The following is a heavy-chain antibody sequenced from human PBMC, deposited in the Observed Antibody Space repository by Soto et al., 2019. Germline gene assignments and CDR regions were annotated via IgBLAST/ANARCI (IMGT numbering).Heavy chain of an antibody. CDR3: ARDYTRQSDPDYVPNWFDP. V-gene: IGHV4-4*02. CDR1: GGSISTSNW. Sequence: QVQLQESGPGLVKPLGTLSLTCVVSGGSISTSNWWSWVRQSPGKGLEWIGEVYPSGSTNYNPSLRSRVTISIANSKNQFSMTLNSVTAADTAVYFCARDYTRQSDPDYVPNWFDPWGQGTLVTVSA. CDR2: VYPSGST. J-gene: IGHJ5*02. D-gene: IGHD3-16*01.